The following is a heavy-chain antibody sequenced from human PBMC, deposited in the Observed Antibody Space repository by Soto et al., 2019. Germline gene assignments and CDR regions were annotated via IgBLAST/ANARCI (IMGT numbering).Heavy chain of an antibody. V-gene: IGHV4-34*01. CDR2: INHSGST. CDR1: GGSFSGYY. D-gene: IGHD3-3*01. CDR3: ARGGPIYYDFWSGYSLGRTAYYYYGMDV. Sequence: SETLSLTCAVYGGSFSGYYWSWSRQPPGKGLEWIGEINHSGSTNYNPSLKSRVTISVDTSKNQFSLKLSSVTAADTAVYYCARGGPIYYDFWSGYSLGRTAYYYYGMDVWGQGTTVTVSS. J-gene: IGHJ6*02.